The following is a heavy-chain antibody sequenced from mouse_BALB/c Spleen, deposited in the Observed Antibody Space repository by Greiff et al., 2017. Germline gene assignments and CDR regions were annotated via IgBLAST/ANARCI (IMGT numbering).Heavy chain of an antibody. Sequence: EVQVVESGAELVKPGASVKLSCTASGFNIKDTYMHWVKQRPEQGLEWIGRIDPANGNTKYDPKFQGKATITADTSSNTAYLQLSSLTSEDTAVYYCARGRSWCAYWGQGTLVTVSA. CDR2: IDPANGNT. V-gene: IGHV14-3*02. CDR1: GFNIKDTY. J-gene: IGHJ3*01. CDR3: ARGRSWCAY.